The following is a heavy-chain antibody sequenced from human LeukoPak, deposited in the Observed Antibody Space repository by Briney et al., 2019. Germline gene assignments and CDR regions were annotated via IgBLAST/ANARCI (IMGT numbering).Heavy chain of an antibody. V-gene: IGHV3-11*01. CDR3: ARAPPLGGRRLQFDP. Sequence: GGSLRLSCAASGFTFSDYYMSWIRQAPGKGLEWISYISSNAGTIYYADSVKGRFTISRDNAKNSLYLQMNSLRAEDTAIYYCARAPPLGGRRLQFDPWGQGTLVTVSS. J-gene: IGHJ5*02. D-gene: IGHD1-26*01. CDR2: ISSNAGTI. CDR1: GFTFSDYY.